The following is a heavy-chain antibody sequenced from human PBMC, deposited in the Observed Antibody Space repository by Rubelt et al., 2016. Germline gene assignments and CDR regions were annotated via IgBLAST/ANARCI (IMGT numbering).Heavy chain of an antibody. V-gene: IGHV4-59*08. J-gene: IGHJ2*01. D-gene: IGHD1-26*01. Sequence: QVQLQQWGAGLLKPSETLSLTCAVYGGSFSSSYWSWIRQPPGKGLEWIGYIYYSGTTNYNPSFRSRVTISVDTSKNQFALKLSSVTAADTAGDYCAKHSDWYFDLWGRGTLVTVSS. CDR3: AKHSDWYFDL. CDR2: IYYSGTT. CDR1: GGSFSSSY.